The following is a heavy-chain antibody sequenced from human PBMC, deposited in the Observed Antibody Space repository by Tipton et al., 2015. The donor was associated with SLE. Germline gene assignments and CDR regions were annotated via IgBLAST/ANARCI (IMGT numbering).Heavy chain of an antibody. CDR3: ARPYFGRADDNYFDP. V-gene: IGHV1-18*01. D-gene: IGHD5-24*01. Sequence: QSGAEVKKPGASVKVSCKASGYSFISYGITWVRQAPGQGLEWMGWISVYTGNTNYAQKLQGRVTMTTDTSTNTAYMELRSLTSDDTAVYYCARPYFGRADDNYFDPWGQGTLVTVSS. CDR1: GYSFISYG. CDR2: ISVYTGNT. J-gene: IGHJ5*02.